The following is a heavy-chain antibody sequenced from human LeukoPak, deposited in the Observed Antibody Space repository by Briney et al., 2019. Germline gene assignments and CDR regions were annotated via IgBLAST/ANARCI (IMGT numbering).Heavy chain of an antibody. CDR1: SGSISTYY. V-gene: IGHV4-4*08. J-gene: IGHJ5*01. CDR2: VYNRGST. Sequence: PSETLSLTCTVSSGSISTYYWSWIRQSPGKGLEWIGYVYNRGSTNYNPSLESRVTISIDMSKNQFSLKLSSVTAADSAVYYCARTPAVVMYNWSDSWGQGTLVTVSS. D-gene: IGHD4-23*01. CDR3: ARTPAVVMYNWSDS.